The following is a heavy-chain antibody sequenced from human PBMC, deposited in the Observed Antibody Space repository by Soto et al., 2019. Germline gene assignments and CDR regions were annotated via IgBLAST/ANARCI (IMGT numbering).Heavy chain of an antibody. CDR2: IYYTGRT. V-gene: IGHV4-59*02. Sequence: DTLSLTCTVSGCSVSGYYWTWIRQPPGKGLEWIGYIYYTGRTKYNPSLKSRVAISVDTSENQFSLKLSSVTAADTAVYYCAREVSSYWSRYFDSWGQGNRVTVSS. D-gene: IGHD3-10*01. CDR1: GCSVSGYY. CDR3: AREVSSYWSRYFDS. J-gene: IGHJ4*02.